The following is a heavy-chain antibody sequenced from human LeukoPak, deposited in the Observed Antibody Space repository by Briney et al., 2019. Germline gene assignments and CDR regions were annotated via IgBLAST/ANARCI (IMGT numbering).Heavy chain of an antibody. CDR3: ERAGPGSGWYIDY. CDR2: ISPYNGNT. D-gene: IGHD6-19*01. CDR1: GYDFTSVG. J-gene: IGHJ4*02. V-gene: IGHV1-18*01. Sequence: AAVTVSCKACGYDFTSVGMTWVGRAPGQEVVWMGWISPYNGNTSYAQKFLGRLAMTTDTSTTTAYMELRGLRFNDTAVYYCERAGPGSGWYIDYWGQGTLVTVSS.